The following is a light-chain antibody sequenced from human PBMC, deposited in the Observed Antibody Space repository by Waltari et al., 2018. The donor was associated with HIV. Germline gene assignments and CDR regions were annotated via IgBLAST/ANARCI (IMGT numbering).Light chain of an antibody. CDR1: GSNIRSNY. V-gene: IGLV1-44*01. CDR2: NDE. CDR3: AAWDDTLKVYV. Sequence: QSVLAQPPSVSGAPGQRVTISCSGSGSNIRSNYVNWYQQLPVTAPRVLIYNDEQRPSGVPARFSGSKAGTTASLAISGLQSEDEADYYCAAWDDTLKVYVFVTGTKVTVL. J-gene: IGLJ1*01.